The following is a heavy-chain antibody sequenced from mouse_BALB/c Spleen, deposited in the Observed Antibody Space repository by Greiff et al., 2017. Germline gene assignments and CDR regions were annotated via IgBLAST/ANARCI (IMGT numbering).Heavy chain of an antibody. CDR2: INPSNGRT. J-gene: IGHJ4*01. CDR3: EGAAPPPLTN. Sequence: QVQLQQPGAELVKPGASVKLSCKASGYTFTSYWMHWVKQRPGQGLEWIGEINPSNGRTNYNEKFKSKATLTVDKSSSTAYMQLGSLTSEDSAVYNGEGAAPPPLTNWGQGTSVTVSS. CDR1: GYTFTSYW. V-gene: IGHV1S81*02.